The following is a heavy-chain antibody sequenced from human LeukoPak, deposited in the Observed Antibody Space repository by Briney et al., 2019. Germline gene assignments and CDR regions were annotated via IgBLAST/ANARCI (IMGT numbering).Heavy chain of an antibody. CDR3: ARAYGSSGYYQLPIDY. CDR1: GGSISSYY. Sequence: SETLSLTCTVSGGSISSYYWSWIRQPPGKGLEWIGYIYYSGSTNYNPSLKSRVTISVDTSKNQFSLKLSSVTAADTALYYCARAYGSSGYYQLPIDYWGQGTLVTVSS. J-gene: IGHJ4*02. D-gene: IGHD3-22*01. CDR2: IYYSGST. V-gene: IGHV4-59*01.